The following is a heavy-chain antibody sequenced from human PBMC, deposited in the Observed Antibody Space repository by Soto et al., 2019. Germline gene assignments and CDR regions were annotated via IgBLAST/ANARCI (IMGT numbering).Heavy chain of an antibody. CDR2: INPNSGGT. Sequence: GASVKVSCKASGYTFTGYYMHWVRQAPGQGLEWMGWINPNSGGTNYAQKFRGRVTMTRDTSISTAYMELSRLRSDDTAVYYCARARLPAGSALFYYYYYGMDVWGQGTTVTVSS. CDR1: GYTFTGYY. J-gene: IGHJ6*02. D-gene: IGHD3-10*01. V-gene: IGHV1-2*02. CDR3: ARARLPAGSALFYYYYYGMDV.